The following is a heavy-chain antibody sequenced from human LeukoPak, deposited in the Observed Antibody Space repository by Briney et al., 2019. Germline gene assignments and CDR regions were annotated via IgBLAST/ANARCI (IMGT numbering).Heavy chain of an antibody. J-gene: IGHJ4*02. CDR2: ISSRGDST. CDR1: GFIFSNYA. Sequence: GGSLILSCAASGFIFSNYAMSWVRQVPGRGLEWVSTISSRGDSTYVADSVKGRFTISRDNSKNSLYLQMNTVRAEDTAVYYCVKGPRQDITVAHTVENWGQGTLVTVSS. CDR3: VKGPRQDITVAHTVEN. D-gene: IGHD6-19*01. V-gene: IGHV3-23*01.